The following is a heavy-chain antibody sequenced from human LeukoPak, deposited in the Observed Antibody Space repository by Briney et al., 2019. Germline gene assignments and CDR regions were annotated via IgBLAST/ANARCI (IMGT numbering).Heavy chain of an antibody. D-gene: IGHD1-26*01. J-gene: IGHJ3*02. CDR1: GFTFSTYN. CDR3: ARDPRAGATVGVAFDI. CDR2: ISGSSSTI. V-gene: IGHV3-48*04. Sequence: GGSLRLSCAASGFTFSTYNMNWVRQAPGKGLEWVSFISGSSSTIYYADSVKGRFTISRDHAKNSLYLQMNSLRAEDTAVYYCARDPRAGATVGVAFDIWGQGTMVTVSS.